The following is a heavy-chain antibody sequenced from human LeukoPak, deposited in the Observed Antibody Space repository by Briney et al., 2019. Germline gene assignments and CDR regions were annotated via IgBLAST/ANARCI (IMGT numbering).Heavy chain of an antibody. Sequence: GGSLRLSCAASGFTFSSYDMHWVRQATGKGLEWVSAIGTAGDTYYPGSVKGRFTISRENAKNSLCLQMNSLRAGDTAVYYCARGSYYYDSSGYGPLFDYWGQGTLVTVSS. V-gene: IGHV3-13*04. J-gene: IGHJ4*02. D-gene: IGHD3-22*01. CDR3: ARGSYYYDSSGYGPLFDY. CDR1: GFTFSSYD. CDR2: IGTAGDT.